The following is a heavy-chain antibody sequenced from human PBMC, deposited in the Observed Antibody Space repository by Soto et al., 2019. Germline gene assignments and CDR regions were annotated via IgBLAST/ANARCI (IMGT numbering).Heavy chain of an antibody. D-gene: IGHD2-8*01. J-gene: IGHJ4*02. CDR2: LGRRGDT. V-gene: IGHV3-23*01. CDR1: AFTFSNYD. Sequence: PGGSLRLSCAASAFTFSNYDMSWVRQAPGKGLEWVSLLGRRGDTYYADSVKGRFTISRDNSKNTLYLHMNSLRAEDTAVYYCAPHGAASDYWGQGTLVTVSS. CDR3: APHGAASDY.